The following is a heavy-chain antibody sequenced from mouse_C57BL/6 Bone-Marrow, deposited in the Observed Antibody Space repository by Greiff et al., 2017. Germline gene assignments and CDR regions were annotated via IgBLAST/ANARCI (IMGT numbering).Heavy chain of an antibody. V-gene: IGHV7-3*01. CDR3: ARYERLVRFAY. CDR2: IRNKANGYTT. Sequence: EVQLVESGGGLVQPGGSLSLSCAASGFTFTDYYMSWVRQPPGKALEWLGFIRNKANGYTTEYSASVKGRFTISRDNSQSILYLQMNALRAEDSATYYCARYERLVRFAYWGQGTLVTVSA. D-gene: IGHD1-1*02. J-gene: IGHJ3*01. CDR1: GFTFTDYY.